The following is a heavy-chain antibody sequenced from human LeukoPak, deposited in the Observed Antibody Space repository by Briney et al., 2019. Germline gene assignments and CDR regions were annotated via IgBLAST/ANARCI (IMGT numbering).Heavy chain of an antibody. Sequence: WGSLRLSCSASGFTFSLYAMHWGRHGPRRGLEYVSATTSNGGSTYYAAYVKGRFTISRANSKNTLSLHMSTLRPEDTAVYYCAYSSGYYHWGQGTLVTASS. D-gene: IGHD3-22*01. CDR3: AYSSGYYH. V-gene: IGHV3-64D*06. J-gene: IGHJ1*01. CDR1: GFTFSLYA. CDR2: TTSNGGST.